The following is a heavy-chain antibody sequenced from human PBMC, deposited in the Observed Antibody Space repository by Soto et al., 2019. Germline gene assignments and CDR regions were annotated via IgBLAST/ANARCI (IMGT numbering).Heavy chain of an antibody. V-gene: IGHV1-8*01. CDR3: ARGRASGSYYLLDY. CDR2: INPNSGNI. Sequence: ASVKVSCKASGDTFTTYDINWVRQATGHGLEWMGWINPNSGNIGYAQRFQGRVTLTRDTAIRTAYMEVSSLRSDDTAVYYCARGRASGSYYLLDYWGQGTLVTVSS. CDR1: GDTFTTYD. D-gene: IGHD3-10*01. J-gene: IGHJ4*02.